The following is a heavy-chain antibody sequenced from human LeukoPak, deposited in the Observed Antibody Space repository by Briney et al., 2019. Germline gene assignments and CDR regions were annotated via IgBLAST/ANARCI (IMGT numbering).Heavy chain of an antibody. V-gene: IGHV4-34*01. J-gene: IGHJ4*02. CDR3: ALGYWRDEICQVFPY. Sequence: SETLSLTSAVYGGSFRGYYWSWIRHPPGKGLEWSGEINHRGSTNSNTSLQSRVTIPLHSSNTQFTLKLSSVPSAATSVYYCALGYWRDEICQVFPYWGQGTLVTVSS. CDR2: INHRGST. D-gene: IGHD2-15*01. CDR1: GGSFRGYY.